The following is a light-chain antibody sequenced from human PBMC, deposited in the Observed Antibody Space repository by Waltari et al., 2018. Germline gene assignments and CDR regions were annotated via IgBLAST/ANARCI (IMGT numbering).Light chain of an antibody. CDR2: DAS. J-gene: IGLJ2*01. V-gene: IGLV2-14*03. Sequence: QSALTQPASVSGSPGQSVTLACTGTSSSVGGHNYVSWYHQHPGKAPKPMIYDASKRPPGVSNRFSGSKSGNTASLTISGLQAEDEADYYCSSYTSSSTLRVFGGGTKLTVL. CDR3: SSYTSSSTLRV. CDR1: SSSVGGHNY.